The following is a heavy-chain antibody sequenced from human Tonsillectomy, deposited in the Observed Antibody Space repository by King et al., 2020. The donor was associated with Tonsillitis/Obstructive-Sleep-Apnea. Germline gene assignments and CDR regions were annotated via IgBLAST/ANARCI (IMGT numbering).Heavy chain of an antibody. J-gene: IGHJ4*02. CDR3: ARKYSSDGGYYFDY. Sequence: TLQESGPTLVKPTQTLTLTCTFSGFSLSTSGVGVGWLRQPPGKALEWLALIYWDDDKRYSPSLKSRLTITKDTSKNQVVLTMTNMDPVDTATYYCARKYSSDGGYYFDYWGQGTLVTVSS. V-gene: IGHV2-5*02. CDR2: IYWDDDK. CDR1: GFSLSTSGVG. D-gene: IGHD6-25*01.